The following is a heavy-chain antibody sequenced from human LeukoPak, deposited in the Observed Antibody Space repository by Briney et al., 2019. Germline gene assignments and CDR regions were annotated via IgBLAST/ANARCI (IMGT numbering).Heavy chain of an antibody. Sequence: PSETLSLTCAVYGGSFSGYYWSWIRQPPGKGLEWIGEINHSGSTNYNPFLKSRVTISVDTSKNQFSLKLSSVTAADTAVYYCARYTIFGVVNTARYFDYWGQGTLVTVSS. J-gene: IGHJ4*02. CDR3: ARYTIFGVVNTARYFDY. D-gene: IGHD3-3*01. V-gene: IGHV4-34*01. CDR1: GGSFSGYY. CDR2: INHSGST.